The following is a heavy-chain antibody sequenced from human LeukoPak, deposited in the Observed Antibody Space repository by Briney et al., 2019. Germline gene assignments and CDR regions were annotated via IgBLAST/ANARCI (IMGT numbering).Heavy chain of an antibody. CDR2: INSGSGSV. J-gene: IGHJ4*02. CDR3: TREVVGTTIKNFDS. CDR1: GYSHTSDW. V-gene: IGHV1-46*01. D-gene: IGHD4-11*01. Sequence: ASVKVSCKASGYSHTSDWMHRVRQAPGQGLEWMGAINSGSGSVSHAQKLQGRVTMTRDMATSTVYMELSSLGSEDTAVYYCTREVVGTTIKNFDSWGQGTLVTVSP.